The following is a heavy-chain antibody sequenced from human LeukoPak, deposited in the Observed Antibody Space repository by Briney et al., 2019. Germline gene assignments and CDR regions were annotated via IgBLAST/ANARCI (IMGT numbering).Heavy chain of an antibody. CDR3: AKDLGSVVTPPSLDY. Sequence: GGSLRLSCAASGFTVSSNYMSWVRQAPGKGLEWVSIIYSGGSTYYADSVKGRFTISRDNSKNTLYLQMNSLRAEDTAVYYCAKDLGSVVTPPSLDYWGQGTLVTVSS. D-gene: IGHD4-23*01. V-gene: IGHV3-53*01. J-gene: IGHJ4*02. CDR1: GFTVSSNY. CDR2: IYSGGST.